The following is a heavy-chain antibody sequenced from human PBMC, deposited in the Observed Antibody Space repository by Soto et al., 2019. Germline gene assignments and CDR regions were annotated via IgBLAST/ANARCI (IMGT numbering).Heavy chain of an antibody. D-gene: IGHD3-22*01. Sequence: ASVKVSCKASGGTFSSYAISWVRQAPGQGLEWMGGIIPIFGTANYAQKFQGRVTITADESTSTAYMELSSLRSEDTAVYYCARDTEGSDSSGYYLSFDYWGQGTLVTVSS. CDR3: ARDTEGSDSSGYYLSFDY. J-gene: IGHJ4*02. CDR1: GGTFSSYA. CDR2: IIPIFGTA. V-gene: IGHV1-69*13.